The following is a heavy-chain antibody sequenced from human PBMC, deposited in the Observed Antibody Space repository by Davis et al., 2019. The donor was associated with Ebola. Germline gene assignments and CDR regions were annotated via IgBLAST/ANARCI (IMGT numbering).Heavy chain of an antibody. J-gene: IGHJ5*02. CDR2: ISSSGSTI. Sequence: PGGSLRLSCVASGFTVSSNYMNWVRQAPGKGLEWVSYISSSGSTIYYADSVKGRFTISRDNAKNSLYLQMNSLRAEDTAVYYCARSITMVRGVSWFDPWGQGTLVTVSS. CDR1: GFTVSSNY. V-gene: IGHV3-11*01. CDR3: ARSITMVRGVSWFDP. D-gene: IGHD3-10*01.